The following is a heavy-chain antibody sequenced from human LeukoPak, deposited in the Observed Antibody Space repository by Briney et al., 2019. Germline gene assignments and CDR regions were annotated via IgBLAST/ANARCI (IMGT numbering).Heavy chain of an antibody. V-gene: IGHV3-23*01. CDR1: GFTFSNYA. D-gene: IGHD2-21*01. CDR3: ARQTAYCSEGTCYFNI. J-gene: IGHJ4*02. Sequence: GGSLRLSCVASGFTFSNYAMSWVRQAPGKGLEWVSAVSDSGRSTSYADSVKGRFTISRVNSKNTLFLQMNRLRAEDTAVYHCARQTAYCSEGTCYFNIWGQGTLVTVSS. CDR2: VSDSGRST.